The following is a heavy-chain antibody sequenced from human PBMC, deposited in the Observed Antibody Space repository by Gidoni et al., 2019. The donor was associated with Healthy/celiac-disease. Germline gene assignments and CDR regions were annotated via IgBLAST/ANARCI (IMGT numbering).Heavy chain of an antibody. CDR3: ARVPGASLTTASDY. CDR2: SYHRGST. V-gene: IGHV4-4*02. Sequence: QVQLQESGPGLVKPSGTLSLTCAVPGGSISSNNGWTWVRQPPGKGLEWSGESYHRGSTNYNPSLKSRVTIAVDKSKNQFSLKLSSVTAADTAVYYCARVPGASLTTASDYWGQGTLVTVSS. D-gene: IGHD1-1*01. CDR1: GGSISSNNG. J-gene: IGHJ4*02.